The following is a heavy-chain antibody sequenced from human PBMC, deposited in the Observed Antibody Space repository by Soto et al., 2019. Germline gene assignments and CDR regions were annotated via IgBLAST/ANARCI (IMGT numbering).Heavy chain of an antibody. J-gene: IGHJ4*02. V-gene: IGHV3-72*01. Sequence: GGSLRLSCAASGFTFSDHYMDWVRQAPGKGLEWVGHIRKKANSYSTEYAASVKGRFTVSRDDSEKSLYLQMNSLKTEDTAVYYCARRSLACRSSRAFDYWGQGVLVTVSS. CDR1: GFTFSDHY. CDR3: ARRSLACRSSRAFDY. CDR2: IRKKANSYST. D-gene: IGHD2-15*01.